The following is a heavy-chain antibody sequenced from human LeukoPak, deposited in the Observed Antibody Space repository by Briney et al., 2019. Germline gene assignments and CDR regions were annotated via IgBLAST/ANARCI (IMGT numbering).Heavy chain of an antibody. Sequence: GGSLRLSCAASGFTFSSYWMSWVRQAPGKGLEWVANIKQDGSEKYYADSVKGRFTISRDNSKNTLYLQMNSLRAEDTAVHYCAKYQQRAPGPADYWGQGTLVTVSS. D-gene: IGHD6-13*01. CDR2: IKQDGSEK. J-gene: IGHJ4*02. CDR1: GFTFSSYW. V-gene: IGHV3-7*01. CDR3: AKYQQRAPGPADY.